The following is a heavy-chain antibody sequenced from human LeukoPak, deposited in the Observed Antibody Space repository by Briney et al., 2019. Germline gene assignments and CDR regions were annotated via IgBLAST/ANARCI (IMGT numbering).Heavy chain of an antibody. D-gene: IGHD3-9*01. V-gene: IGHV4-39*01. Sequence: TETLSLTCTVSGGSISSSSYYWGWIRQPPGKGLEWIGGIYYSGSTYYNPSLKSRVTISVDTSKNQFSLKLSSVTAADTAVYYCARARLRYFDWYSYYFDYWGQGTLVTVSS. CDR2: IYYSGST. CDR3: ARARLRYFDWYSYYFDY. J-gene: IGHJ4*02. CDR1: GGSISSSSYY.